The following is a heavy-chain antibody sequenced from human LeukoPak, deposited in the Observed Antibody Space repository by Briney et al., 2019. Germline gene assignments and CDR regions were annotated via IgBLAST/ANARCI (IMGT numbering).Heavy chain of an antibody. Sequence: SETLSLTCIVSGVSISSSSYYWGWIRQPPGKGLEWIGSIYYSGSTYYNPSLKSRVTISVDTSKNQFSLKLADVTAADTAVYYCATAGYRSSWYGDYFDYWGQGTLVTVSS. CDR2: IYYSGST. J-gene: IGHJ4*02. CDR3: ATAGYRSSWYGDYFDY. D-gene: IGHD6-13*01. V-gene: IGHV4-39*01. CDR1: GVSISSSSYY.